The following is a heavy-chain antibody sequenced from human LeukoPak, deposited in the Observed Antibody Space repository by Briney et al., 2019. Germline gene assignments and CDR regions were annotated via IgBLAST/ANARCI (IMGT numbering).Heavy chain of an antibody. D-gene: IGHD3-10*01. V-gene: IGHV1-69*04. CDR3: ARVGGDYYGSGSYYSYFDY. J-gene: IGHJ4*02. Sequence: EASVKVSCKASGGTFSSYAISWVRQAPGQGLEWMGRIIPILGIANYAQKFQGRVTITADKSTSTAYMELSSLRSEDTAVYYCARVGGDYYGSGSYYSYFDYWGQGTLVTVSS. CDR2: IIPILGIA. CDR1: GGTFSSYA.